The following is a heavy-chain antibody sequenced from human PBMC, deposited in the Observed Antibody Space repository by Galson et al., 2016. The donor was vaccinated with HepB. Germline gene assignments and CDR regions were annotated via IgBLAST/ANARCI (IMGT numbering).Heavy chain of an antibody. V-gene: IGHV3-30-3*01. Sequence: SLRLSCAASGFTFRTHAVHWVRQAPGKGLEWVGDSKYYPDSVKGRFTISRDNSKNTLYLQMNSLRPEDTAVYYCARCVDTPMPPFDYWGQGTLLTVSS. CDR2: SK. CDR1: GFTFRTHA. J-gene: IGHJ4*02. CDR3: ARCVDTPMPPFDY. D-gene: IGHD5-18*01.